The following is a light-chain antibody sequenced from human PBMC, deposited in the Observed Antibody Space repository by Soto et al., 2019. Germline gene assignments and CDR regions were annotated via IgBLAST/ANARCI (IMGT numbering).Light chain of an antibody. CDR1: SSDIGVYNY. V-gene: IGLV2-8*01. CDR2: EVS. Sequence: QSALTQPPSASGSPGQSVTISCTGTSSDIGVYNYVSWYQQHPGKAPKLMLYEVSKRPSGVPDRFSGSKSGNTASLTVSGLQAEDGADYYCSSYAGSNNLYVFGTGTKVTVL. J-gene: IGLJ1*01. CDR3: SSYAGSNNLYV.